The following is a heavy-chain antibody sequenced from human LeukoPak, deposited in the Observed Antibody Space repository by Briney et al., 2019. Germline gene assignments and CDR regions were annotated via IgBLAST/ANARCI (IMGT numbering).Heavy chain of an antibody. Sequence: GGSLRLSCAASGFTFSSYGMHWVRQAPGKGLEWVAVIWYDGSNKYYADSVKGRFTISRDNSKNTLYLQMNSLRAEDTAVYYCAKQAYSGYDYAINYFDYWGQGTLVTVSS. CDR3: AKQAYSGYDYAINYFDY. CDR2: IWYDGSNK. V-gene: IGHV3-30*02. J-gene: IGHJ4*02. D-gene: IGHD5-12*01. CDR1: GFTFSSYG.